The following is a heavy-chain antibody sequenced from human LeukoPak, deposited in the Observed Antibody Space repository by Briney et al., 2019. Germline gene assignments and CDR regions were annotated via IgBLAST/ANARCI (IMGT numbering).Heavy chain of an antibody. V-gene: IGHV4-38-2*02. D-gene: IGHD3-10*01. CDR1: GYSISSGYY. CDR3: ARRVMVLRGVIWYDAFDM. CDR2: IYHSGST. Sequence: KPSETLSLTCTVSGYSISSGYYWGWIRQPPGKGLEWIGSIYHSGSTYYNPSLKSRVTISVDTSKNQFSLKLSSVTAADTAVYYCARRVMVLRGVIWYDAFDMWGQGTMVTVSS. J-gene: IGHJ3*02.